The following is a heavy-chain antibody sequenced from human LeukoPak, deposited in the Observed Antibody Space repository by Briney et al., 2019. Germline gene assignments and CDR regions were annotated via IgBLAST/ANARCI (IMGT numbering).Heavy chain of an antibody. J-gene: IGHJ4*02. Sequence: GGSMRLSCAASGFTFSSYGMHWVRQAPGKGLEWVAVIWYDGTDKYYGDSVKGRFTISRDNSKNTLFLQMNSLRAEDTALYYCAREASLSGCYFDYWGQGTLVTVSS. CDR2: IWYDGTDK. V-gene: IGHV3-33*01. CDR3: AREASLSGCYFDY. CDR1: GFTFSSYG. D-gene: IGHD5-12*01.